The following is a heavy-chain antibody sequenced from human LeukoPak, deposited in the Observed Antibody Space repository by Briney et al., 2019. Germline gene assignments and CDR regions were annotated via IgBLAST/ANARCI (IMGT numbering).Heavy chain of an antibody. CDR1: VFTFSDSW. Sequence: GGSLTLSCACSVFTFSDSWMSWVRQAPWKGLEWVGRSKSKSDGGTTNYAAPVKGRFTNSRDDPKNTLHLQMNSLKTEDTAVYYCATMVRGYWGQGTLVTVSS. CDR2: SKSKSDGGTT. J-gene: IGHJ4*02. V-gene: IGHV3-15*01. D-gene: IGHD3-10*01. CDR3: ATMVRGY.